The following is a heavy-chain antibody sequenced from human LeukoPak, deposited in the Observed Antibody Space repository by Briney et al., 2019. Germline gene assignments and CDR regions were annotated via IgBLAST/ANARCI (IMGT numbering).Heavy chain of an antibody. V-gene: IGHV3-48*01. CDR1: GFTFNNYY. D-gene: IGHD3-16*01. CDR2: ISSSSSTI. CDR3: ARNQQLGGHSYYYYGMDV. J-gene: IGHJ6*02. Sequence: GGSLRLSCAASGFTFNNYYMNWVRQAPGKGLEWVSYISSSSSTIYYADSVKGRFTISRDNSKNTLYLQMNSLRADDTAIYYCARNQQLGGHSYYYYGMDVWGQGTTVTVSS.